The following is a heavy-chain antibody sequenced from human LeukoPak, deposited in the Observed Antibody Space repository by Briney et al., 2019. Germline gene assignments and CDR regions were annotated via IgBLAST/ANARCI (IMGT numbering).Heavy chain of an antibody. D-gene: IGHD1-26*01. CDR2: INSDGSST. CDR3: ARVGGSNAFDI. Sequence: PGGSLRLSCAASGXTFSSYWLHWVRQAPGKGLVWVSPINSDGSSTSYADSVKGRFTISRDNAKNTLSLQMNSLRAEDTAVYYCARVGGSNAFDIWGQGTMVIVSS. J-gene: IGHJ3*02. V-gene: IGHV3-74*01. CDR1: GXTFSSYW.